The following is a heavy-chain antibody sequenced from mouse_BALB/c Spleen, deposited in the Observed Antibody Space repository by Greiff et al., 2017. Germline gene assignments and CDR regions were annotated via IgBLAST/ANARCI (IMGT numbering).Heavy chain of an antibody. CDR2: ISNGGGST. Sequence: EVKLMESGGGLVQPGGSLKLSCAASGFTFSSYTMSWVRQTPEKRLEWVAYISNGGGSTYYPDTVKGRFTISRDNAKNTLYLQMSSLKSEDTAMYYCARHGDDYACLAYWGQGTLVTVSA. J-gene: IGHJ3*01. V-gene: IGHV5-12-2*01. D-gene: IGHD2-4*01. CDR3: ARHGDDYACLAY. CDR1: GFTFSSYT.